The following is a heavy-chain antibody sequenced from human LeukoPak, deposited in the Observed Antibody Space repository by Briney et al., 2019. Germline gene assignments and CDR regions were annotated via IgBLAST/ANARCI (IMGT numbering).Heavy chain of an antibody. D-gene: IGHD6-19*01. CDR2: IYYRGST. J-gene: IGHJ4*02. CDR3: AGGGGSSGWIDY. CDR1: GGSISSYY. Sequence: SETLSLTCTVSGGSISSYYWSWIRQPPGKGLGWIGYIYYRGSTNYNPSLKRRVPISVDTSKNQFSLKLSSVAAADTAVYYCAGGGGSSGWIDYWGQGTLVTVSS. V-gene: IGHV4-59*01.